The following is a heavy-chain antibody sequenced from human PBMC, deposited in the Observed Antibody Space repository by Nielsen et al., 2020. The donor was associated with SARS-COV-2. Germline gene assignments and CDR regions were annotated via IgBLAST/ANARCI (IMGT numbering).Heavy chain of an antibody. Sequence: SVKVSCKASGGTFSSDAFSWVRQAPGQGLEWVGGIIIIFDTANYAQKFQDRATITADASTNTAYMQLSRLRSEDTAVYYCARHDYGGNSPIDSWGQGTLVTVSS. CDR2: IIIIFDTA. CDR3: ARHDYGGNSPIDS. CDR1: GGTFSSDA. J-gene: IGHJ4*02. V-gene: IGHV1-69*13. D-gene: IGHD4-23*01.